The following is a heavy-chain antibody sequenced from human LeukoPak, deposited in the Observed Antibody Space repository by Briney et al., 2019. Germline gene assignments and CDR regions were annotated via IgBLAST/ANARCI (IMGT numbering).Heavy chain of an antibody. D-gene: IGHD4-11*01. CDR1: GVSISSGGYS. Sequence: SQTLSLTCAVSGVSISSGGYSWSWIRQPPGKGLEWIGYIYHSGSTYYNPSLKSRVTISVDRSKNQFSLKLSSVTAADTAVYYCARFKHDYSNYYYYYGMDVWGQGTTVTVSS. V-gene: IGHV4-30-2*01. CDR3: ARFKHDYSNYYYYYGMDV. CDR2: IYHSGST. J-gene: IGHJ6*02.